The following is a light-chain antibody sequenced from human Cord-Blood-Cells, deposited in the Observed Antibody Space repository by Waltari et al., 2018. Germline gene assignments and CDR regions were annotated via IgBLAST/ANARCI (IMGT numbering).Light chain of an antibody. Sequence: NFLLTQPHPVSEPPWKTVTISCTRSSGSIASNPLDWRQQHPGSAPTTVIYEDNQRPSGVPDRFSGSIDSSSNSASLTISGLKTEDEADYYCQSYDSSNRVFGGGTKLTVL. CDR2: EDN. V-gene: IGLV6-57*03. J-gene: IGLJ3*02. CDR3: QSYDSSNRV. CDR1: SGSIASNP.